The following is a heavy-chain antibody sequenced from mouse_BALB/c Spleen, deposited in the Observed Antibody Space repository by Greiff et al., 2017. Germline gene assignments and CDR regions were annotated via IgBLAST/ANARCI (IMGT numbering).Heavy chain of an antibody. Sequence: LVESGAELMKPGASVKISCKATGYTFSSYWIEWVKQRPGHGLEWIGEILPGSGSTNYNEKFKGKATFTADTSSNTAYMQLSSLTSEDSAVYYCARANYDKSWFAYWGQGTLVTVSA. CDR3: ARANYDKSWFAY. D-gene: IGHD2-4*01. J-gene: IGHJ3*01. V-gene: IGHV1-9*01. CDR1: GYTFSSYW. CDR2: ILPGSGST.